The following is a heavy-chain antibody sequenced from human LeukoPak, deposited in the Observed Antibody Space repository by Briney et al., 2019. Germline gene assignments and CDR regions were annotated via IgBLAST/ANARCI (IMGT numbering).Heavy chain of an antibody. Sequence: GGSLRLSCAASGFTFTNNYMSWVRQAPGKGLEWVAVIYSGGGTYYSDSVKSRFTIFTDNSKNTLSLQMNSMRAEDTAVYYCAINQAYYFYMAVWGKGTTVTVSS. CDR2: IYSGGGT. CDR3: AINQAYYFYMAV. J-gene: IGHJ6*03. D-gene: IGHD2-21*01. V-gene: IGHV3-53*05. CDR1: GFTFTNNY.